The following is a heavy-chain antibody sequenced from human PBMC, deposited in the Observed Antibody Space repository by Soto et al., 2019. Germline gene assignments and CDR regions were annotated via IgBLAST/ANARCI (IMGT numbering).Heavy chain of an antibody. J-gene: IGHJ4*02. D-gene: IGHD4-17*01. CDR3: AKDMKWGGMTTIHYFDS. V-gene: IGHV3-9*02. Sequence: SLKISCVAPGFTADDYAMHWVRQAPGKGLEWVSGISSNSDTIDYADSVKGRFTISRDNAKNSLFLQMNSLRPEDTALYYCAKDMKWGGMTTIHYFDSWGQGTLVTVSS. CDR1: GFTADDYA. CDR2: ISSNSDTI.